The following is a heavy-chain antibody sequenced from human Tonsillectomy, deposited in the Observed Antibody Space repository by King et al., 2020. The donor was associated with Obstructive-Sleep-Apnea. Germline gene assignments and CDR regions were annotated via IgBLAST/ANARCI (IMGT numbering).Heavy chain of an antibody. Sequence: VQLVESGGGLVQPGGSLRLSCAASGFTFSSYAMSWVRQAPGKGLEWVSSISASGGSTNYADSVKGRFTISRDNSKNTLYLQMNSLRAEDTAVYYCAKQGTIFGVVTEVDYYGMDVWGQGTTDTVSS. D-gene: IGHD3-3*01. J-gene: IGHJ6*02. V-gene: IGHV3-23*04. CDR3: AKQGTIFGVVTEVDYYGMDV. CDR2: ISASGGST. CDR1: GFTFSSYA.